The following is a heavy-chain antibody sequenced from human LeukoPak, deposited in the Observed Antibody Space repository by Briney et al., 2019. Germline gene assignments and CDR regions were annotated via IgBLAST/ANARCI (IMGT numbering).Heavy chain of an antibody. Sequence: SQTLSLTCAISGDSVSSNSAAWNWIRQSRSRGLEWLGRTYYRSKWYNDYAVSVKSRITINPDTSKNQFSLQLNSVTPEDTAVYYYAIARRGYSSLFDPWGQGTLVTVSS. J-gene: IGHJ5*02. V-gene: IGHV6-1*01. CDR2: TYYRSKWYN. CDR1: GDSVSSNSAA. D-gene: IGHD6-13*01. CDR3: AIARRGYSSLFDP.